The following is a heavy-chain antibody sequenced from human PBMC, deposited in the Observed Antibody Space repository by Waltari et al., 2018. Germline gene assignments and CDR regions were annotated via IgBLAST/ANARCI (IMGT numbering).Heavy chain of an antibody. CDR3: VLYSSEVLGDA. V-gene: IGHV3-74*01. CDR1: GFTFSANC. CDR2: INLDGRII. J-gene: IGHJ5*02. D-gene: IGHD3-22*01. Sequence: EVQLVESGGGLVQPGGSLRLSCVASGFTFSANCMHWVRQAPGKGLVSVEHINLDGRIINYAESVEGRFTMSSDNAKNRLFMPMDSLRAADMALYYCVLYSSEVLGDAWGRGTLVTVSS.